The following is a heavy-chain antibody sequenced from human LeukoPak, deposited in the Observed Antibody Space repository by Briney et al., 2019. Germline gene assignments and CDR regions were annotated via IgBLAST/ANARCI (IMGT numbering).Heavy chain of an antibody. J-gene: IGHJ4*02. V-gene: IGHV3-74*01. Sequence: GGLRLSCAASGFAFSTYTIHWVRQVPGKGLMWVSRINNDGRSTTYADSVKGRFTISRDNAKDTLYLQMNSLRPEDTAVYYCARDGGDSSGYYWGLGYWGQGTLVTVSS. D-gene: IGHD3-22*01. CDR3: ARDGGDSSGYYWGLGY. CDR1: GFAFSTYT. CDR2: INNDGRST.